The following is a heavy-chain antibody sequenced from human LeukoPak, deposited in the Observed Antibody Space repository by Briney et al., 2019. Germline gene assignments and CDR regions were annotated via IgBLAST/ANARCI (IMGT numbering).Heavy chain of an antibody. V-gene: IGHV3-23*01. CDR3: ARVTFDNSADEDSSDY. D-gene: IGHD3-22*01. CDR2: ISGSGGST. Sequence: GGSLRLSCAASGFTFSSYAMSWVRQAPGKGLEWVSAISGSGGSTYYADSVKGRFTISRDNSKNTLYLQMNSLRAEDTAVYYCARVTFDNSADEDSSDYWGQGTLVIVSS. CDR1: GFTFSSYA. J-gene: IGHJ4*02.